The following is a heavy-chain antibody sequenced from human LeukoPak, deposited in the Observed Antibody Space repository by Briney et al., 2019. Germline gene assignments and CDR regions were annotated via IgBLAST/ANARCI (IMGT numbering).Heavy chain of an antibody. V-gene: IGHV3-74*01. D-gene: IGHD3-22*01. J-gene: IGHJ4*02. CDR2: INSDGSST. Sequence: GGSLRLSCAASGFTFSSYWMHWVRQAPGKGLVWVSRINSDGSSTSYADSVKGRFTISRDNAKNTLYLQMNSLRAEDTAVYYCAKGRRYYDSSGSYYFDYWGQGTLVTVSS. CDR1: GFTFSSYW. CDR3: AKGRRYYDSSGSYYFDY.